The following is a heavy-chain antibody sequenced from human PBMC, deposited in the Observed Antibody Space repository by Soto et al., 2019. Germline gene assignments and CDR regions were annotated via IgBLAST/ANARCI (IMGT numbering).Heavy chain of an antibody. V-gene: IGHV4-59*01. Sequence: SETLSLTCTVSGGSMTSYYWGWIRQSPEKELEFIGYIFYTGSTKYNPSFNSRLTISIDASKNQFSLNLRSVTAADTAVYYCARSMKTRKNFDSWCQGTLVTVSS. CDR1: GGSMTSYY. CDR3: ARSMKTRKNFDS. CDR2: IFYTGST. J-gene: IGHJ4*02.